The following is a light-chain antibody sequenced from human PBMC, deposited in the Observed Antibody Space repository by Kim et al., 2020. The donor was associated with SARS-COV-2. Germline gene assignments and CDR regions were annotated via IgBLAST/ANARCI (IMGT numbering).Light chain of an antibody. CDR3: QTWGTGTWV. CDR1: RGHNNDA. CDR2: VNSDGAY. J-gene: IGLJ3*02. V-gene: IGLV4-69*02. Sequence: ASVKVTCTLSRGHNNDAISWHQQHPGKGPRYLMMVNSDGAYIKGDGVPDRFSGSSSGTERYLTISRLQSEDEADYYCQTWGTGTWVFGGGTKVTVL.